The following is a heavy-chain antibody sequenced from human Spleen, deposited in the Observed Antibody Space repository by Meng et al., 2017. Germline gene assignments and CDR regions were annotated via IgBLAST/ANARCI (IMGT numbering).Heavy chain of an antibody. CDR2: IDHSGSA. Sequence: SETLSLTCAVYGGPFSGYYWSWIRQPPGKGLEWIGEIDHSGSANYNPSLKSRVTISIDTSKNQFSLKVSSVTAADTAVYYCARLIATAGTPGMDVWGQGTTVTVSS. D-gene: IGHD6-13*01. CDR1: GGPFSGYY. CDR3: ARLIATAGTPGMDV. J-gene: IGHJ6*02. V-gene: IGHV4-34*01.